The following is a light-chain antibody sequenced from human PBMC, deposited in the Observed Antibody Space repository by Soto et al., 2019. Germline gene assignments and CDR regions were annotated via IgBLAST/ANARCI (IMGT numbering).Light chain of an antibody. V-gene: IGKV1-39*01. CDR2: AAS. CDR3: QQTYSTPGWT. Sequence: DIQMTQSPSSLSASVGDRVTITCRASQTITSDLNWYQQRPGKAPKLLIYAASNLQSGVPSRFSGSGSGTDFTFIISSLQPEDSATYYCQQTYSTPGWTFGKGNKV. J-gene: IGKJ1*01. CDR1: QTITSD.